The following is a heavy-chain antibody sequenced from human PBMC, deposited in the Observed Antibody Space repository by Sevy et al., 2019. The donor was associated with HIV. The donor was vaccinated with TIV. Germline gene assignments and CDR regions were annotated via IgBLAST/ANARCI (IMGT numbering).Heavy chain of an antibody. CDR3: ERTMIVGRSNGGYFDY. CDR2: INPSGGST. CDR1: GYTFTSYY. Sequence: ASVKVSCKASGYTFTSYYMHWVRQAPGQGLEWMGIINPSGGSTSYAQKFQGRVTMTRDTSTGTVYMELSSRRSEDTAVYYGERTMIVGRSNGGYFDYWGQGTLVTVSS. V-gene: IGHV1-46*01. J-gene: IGHJ4*02. D-gene: IGHD3-22*01.